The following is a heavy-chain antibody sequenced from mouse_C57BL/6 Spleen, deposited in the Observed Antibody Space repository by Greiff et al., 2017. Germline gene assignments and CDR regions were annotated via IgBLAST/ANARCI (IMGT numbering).Heavy chain of an antibody. V-gene: IGHV1-62-2*01. CDR3: ARHPYYDYDVDAMDY. CDR2: FYPGRGSI. J-gene: IGHJ4*01. Sequence: VQLQQSGAELVKPGASVKLSCKASGYTFTEYTIPWVKQRSGQGLEWIGWFYPGRGSIKYNEQFKDQAPLTADKSSSTVYMELSRLTSEDSAVYFCARHPYYDYDVDAMDYWGQGTSVTVSS. D-gene: IGHD2-4*01. CDR1: GYTFTEYT.